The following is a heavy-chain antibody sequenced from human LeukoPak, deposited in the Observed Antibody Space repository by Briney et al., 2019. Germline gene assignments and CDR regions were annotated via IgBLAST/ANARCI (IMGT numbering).Heavy chain of an antibody. CDR2: IKSKSYGGTI. D-gene: IGHD2-15*01. J-gene: IGHJ4*02. CDR1: GFTFSDSW. Sequence: GGSLRLSCVGSGFTFSDSWLSWVRQAPGKGLEWVGRIKSKSYGGTIDYAAPVKGRFTISRDDSRNTLYLQMNSLKTEDTAVYYCTTRRQDGWWGQGTLVTVS. V-gene: IGHV3-15*01. CDR3: TTRRQDGW.